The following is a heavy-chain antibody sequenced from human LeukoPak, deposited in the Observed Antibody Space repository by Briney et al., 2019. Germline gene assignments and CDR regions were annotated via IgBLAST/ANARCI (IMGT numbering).Heavy chain of an antibody. J-gene: IGHJ6*03. CDR3: ARQPGWGYYYYMDV. CDR2: IYYSGST. Sequence: PSGTLSLTGTVSGGSVSSGRYYWSWIRQPPGKGLGWIGYIYYSGSTNYNPSLKSRVTISVDTSKNQFSLKLSSVTAADTAVYYCARQPGWGYYYYMDVWGKGTTVTVSS. D-gene: IGHD3-16*01. V-gene: IGHV4-61*01. CDR1: GGSVSSGRYY.